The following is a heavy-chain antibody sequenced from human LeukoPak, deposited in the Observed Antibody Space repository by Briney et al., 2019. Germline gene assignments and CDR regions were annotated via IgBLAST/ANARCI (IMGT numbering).Heavy chain of an antibody. V-gene: IGHV4-59*01. CDR1: GASISPYY. CDR3: ARERIGIAEDWFDP. J-gene: IGHJ5*02. Sequence: SETLSLTCSVSGASISPYYWSWIRQSPGRGLECIGYIYYSGTTNYNPSLKSRVTISADTSTNRISLKLSSVTAADTAVYYCARERIGIAEDWFDPWGQGTLVTVSS. D-gene: IGHD6-13*01. CDR2: IYYSGTT.